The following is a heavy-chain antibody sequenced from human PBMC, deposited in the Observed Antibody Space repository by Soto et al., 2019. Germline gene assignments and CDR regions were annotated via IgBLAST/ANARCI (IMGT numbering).Heavy chain of an antibody. CDR1: GGSISSGGYY. V-gene: IGHV4-31*03. J-gene: IGHJ6*02. Sequence: TCTVSGGSISSGGYYWSWIRQHPGKGLEWIGYIYYSGSTYYNPSLKSRVTISVDTSKNQFSLKLSSVTAADTAVYYSASIAAFSGMDVWGQGTTVTVSS. D-gene: IGHD6-6*01. CDR2: IYYSGST. CDR3: ASIAAFSGMDV.